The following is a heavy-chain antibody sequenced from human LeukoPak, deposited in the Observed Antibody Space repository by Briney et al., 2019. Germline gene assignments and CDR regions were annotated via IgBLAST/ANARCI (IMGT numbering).Heavy chain of an antibody. CDR1: GFTFSSYW. V-gene: IGHV3-7*01. D-gene: IGHD3-3*01. J-gene: IGHJ6*03. CDR2: IKQDGSEK. Sequence: GGSLRLSCAASGFTFSSYWMSWVRQAPGKGLEWVANIKQDGSEKYYVDSVKGRFTISRDNAKNSLYLQMNSLRAEDTAVYYCARVAIFGSYYMDVWGKGTTVTVSS. CDR3: ARVAIFGSYYMDV.